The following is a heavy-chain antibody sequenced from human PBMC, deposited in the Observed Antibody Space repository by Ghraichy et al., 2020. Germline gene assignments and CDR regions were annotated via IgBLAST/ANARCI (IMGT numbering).Heavy chain of an antibody. V-gene: IGHV4-59*08. CDR2: IYYSGST. CDR3: ARVIMVRGVIILDY. Sequence: SETLSLTCTVSGGSISSYYWSWIRQPPGKGLEWIGYIYYSGSTNYNPSLKSRVTISVDTSKNQFSLKLSSVTAADTAVYYCARVIMVRGVIILDYWGQGTLVTVSS. D-gene: IGHD3-10*01. CDR1: GGSISSYY. J-gene: IGHJ4*02.